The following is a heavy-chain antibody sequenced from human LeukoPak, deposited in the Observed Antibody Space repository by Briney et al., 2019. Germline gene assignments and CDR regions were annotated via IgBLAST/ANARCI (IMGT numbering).Heavy chain of an antibody. Sequence: PSETLSLTCTVSGGSISSYYWSWIRQPPGKGLEWIGYIYYSGSTNYNPSLKSRVTISVKTSKNQFSLKLRSVTAADTAVYYCARDPLYSSHPGSFDPWGQGTLVTVSS. D-gene: IGHD6-13*01. CDR3: ARDPLYSSHPGSFDP. CDR2: IYYSGST. CDR1: GGSISSYY. J-gene: IGHJ5*02. V-gene: IGHV4-59*12.